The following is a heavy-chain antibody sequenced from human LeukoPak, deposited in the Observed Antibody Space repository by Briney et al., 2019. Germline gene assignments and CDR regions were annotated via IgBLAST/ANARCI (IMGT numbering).Heavy chain of an antibody. CDR3: ARQVGPLDY. CDR2: IYTSGST. V-gene: IGHV4-4*09. J-gene: IGHJ4*02. Sequence: PSETLSLTCTVSGGSISSYYWSWIRQPPGKGLEWIGYIYTSGSTNYNPSFKSRVTISVDTSKNQFSLKLSSVTAADTAVYYCARQVGPLDYWGQGTLVTVSS. D-gene: IGHD1-26*01. CDR1: GGSISSYY.